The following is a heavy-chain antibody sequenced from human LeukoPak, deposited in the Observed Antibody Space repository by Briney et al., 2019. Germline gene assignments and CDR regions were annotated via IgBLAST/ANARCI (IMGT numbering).Heavy chain of an antibody. CDR3: AKGQTYYDFWSGYSPADAFDI. CDR2: ISGSGGST. J-gene: IGHJ3*02. V-gene: IGHV3-23*01. CDR1: GFTFSSYA. D-gene: IGHD3-3*01. Sequence: GGSLRPSCAASGFTFSSYAMSWVRQAPGKGLEWVSPISGSGGSTYYADSVKGRFTISRDNSKNTLYLQMNSLRAEDTAVYYCAKGQTYYDFWSGYSPADAFDIWGQGTMVTVSS.